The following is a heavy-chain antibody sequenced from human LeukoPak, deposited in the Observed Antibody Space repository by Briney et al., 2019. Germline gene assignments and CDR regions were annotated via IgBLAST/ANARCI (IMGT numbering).Heavy chain of an antibody. CDR3: SRASSSVPNLLDY. CDR2: ISTDGSST. D-gene: IGHD6-19*01. Sequence: QPGGSLRLSCAASGFTFSSNWMHWVRQGPGKGLMWVSRISTDGSSTTYADSVKGRFTISRDNAKNTLYLQMNSLRAEDTAVYYCSRASSSVPNLLDYWGQGTLVTVSS. CDR1: GFTFSSNW. J-gene: IGHJ4*02. V-gene: IGHV3-74*01.